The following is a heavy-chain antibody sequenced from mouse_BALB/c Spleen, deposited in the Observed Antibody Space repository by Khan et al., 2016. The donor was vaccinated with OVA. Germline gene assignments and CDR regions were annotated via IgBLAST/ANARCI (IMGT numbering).Heavy chain of an antibody. CDR1: GFIFSSYG. J-gene: IGHJ4*01. CDR2: ISSGGTYT. CDR3: TRFITTTTGYYYAMDY. Sequence: EVELVESGGDLVNPGGSLKLSCAASGFIFSSYGMSWVRQTPDKRLEWVATISSGGTYTYYPASVKGRFNISRDTATNTLSLQIGSLKSEDTAMYYCTRFITTTTGYYYAMDYWGQGTSVTVSS. D-gene: IGHD1-2*01. V-gene: IGHV5-6*01.